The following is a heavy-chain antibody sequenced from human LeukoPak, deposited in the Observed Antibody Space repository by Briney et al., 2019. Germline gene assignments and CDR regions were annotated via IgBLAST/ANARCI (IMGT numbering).Heavy chain of an antibody. Sequence: SETLSLTCTVSGGSISSGGYYWSWIRQHPGKGLEWIGYIYYSGSTYYNPSLKSRVTISVDTSKSQFSLKLSSVTAADTAVYYCARWAPLSYDSSGFLDYWGQGTLVTVSS. CDR2: IYYSGST. CDR3: ARWAPLSYDSSGFLDY. CDR1: GGSISSGGYY. V-gene: IGHV4-31*03. J-gene: IGHJ4*02. D-gene: IGHD3-22*01.